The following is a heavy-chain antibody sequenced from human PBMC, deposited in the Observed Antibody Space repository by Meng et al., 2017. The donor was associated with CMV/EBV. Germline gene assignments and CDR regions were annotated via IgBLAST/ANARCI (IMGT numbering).Heavy chain of an antibody. CDR2: ISSSGSTI. Sequence: GGSLRLSCAASGFTFSSYEMNWVRQAPGKGLEWVSYISSSGSTIYYADSVKGRFTISRDNAKNSLSLQMNSPRAEDTAVYYCARERNWNSGVEYYFDYWGQGTLVTVSS. J-gene: IGHJ4*02. CDR3: ARERNWNSGVEYYFDY. CDR1: GFTFSSYE. V-gene: IGHV3-48*03. D-gene: IGHD1-7*01.